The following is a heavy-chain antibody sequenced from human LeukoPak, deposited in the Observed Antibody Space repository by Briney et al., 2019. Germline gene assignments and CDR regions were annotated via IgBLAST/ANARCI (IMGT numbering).Heavy chain of an antibody. J-gene: IGHJ5*02. D-gene: IGHD6-25*01. V-gene: IGHV4-30-4*08. CDR2: IYYSGST. CDR1: GGSISSGDYY. Sequence: PSQTLSLTCTVSGGSISSGDYYWSWIRQPPGKGLEWIGYIYYSGSTYYNPSLKSRVTISVDTSKNQFSLKLSSVTAADTAVYYGARDHEGYSSVHNQNWFDPWGQGTLVTVSS. CDR3: ARDHEGYSSVHNQNWFDP.